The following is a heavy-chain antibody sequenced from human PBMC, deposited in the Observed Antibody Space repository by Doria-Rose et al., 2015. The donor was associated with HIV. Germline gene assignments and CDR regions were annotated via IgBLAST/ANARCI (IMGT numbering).Heavy chain of an antibody. J-gene: IGHJ4*02. CDR1: GVSLSSPRMG. Sequence: QVTLKESGPVLVKPTETLTLTCTVSGVSLSSPRMGVSWIRQPPGKALEWLAHILSDDERSYKTSLKSRLTTSRGTSKSQVVLTMTDMDPVDTATYYCARIKSSRWYHKYYFDFWGQGTLVIVS. CDR2: ILSDDER. V-gene: IGHV2-26*01. CDR3: ARIKSSRWYHKYYFDF. D-gene: IGHD6-13*01.